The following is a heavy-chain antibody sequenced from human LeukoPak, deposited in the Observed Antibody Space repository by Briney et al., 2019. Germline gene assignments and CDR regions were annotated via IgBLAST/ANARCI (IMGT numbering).Heavy chain of an antibody. CDR3: ARGSYGYYYYYYMDV. D-gene: IGHD5-18*01. CDR1: GFTFSSYA. CDR2: ISGSGGST. Sequence: GGSLRLSCAASGFTFSSYAMSWVRQAPGKGLEWVSAISGSGGSTYYADSVKGRFTISRDNSKNTLYLQMNSLRAEDTAVYYCARGSYGYYYYYYMDVWGKGTTVTVSS. J-gene: IGHJ6*03. V-gene: IGHV3-23*01.